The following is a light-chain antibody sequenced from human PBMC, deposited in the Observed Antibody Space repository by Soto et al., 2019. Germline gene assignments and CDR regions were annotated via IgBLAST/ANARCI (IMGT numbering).Light chain of an antibody. CDR1: DVGGYN. CDR3: QQYSKWPIT. J-gene: IGKJ5*01. CDR2: GIS. Sequence: VLTQPASVSGSPGQSITISCTGTSSDVGGYNYVSWYQQHPGQPPRLLIYGISTRATGIPARFSGSGSGTEFSLTISSLQSEDFAVYYCQQYSKWPITFGQGTRLEIK. V-gene: IGKV3-15*01.